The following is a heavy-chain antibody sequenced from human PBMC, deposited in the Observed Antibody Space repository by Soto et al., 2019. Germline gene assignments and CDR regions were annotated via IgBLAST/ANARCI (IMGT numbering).Heavy chain of an antibody. Sequence: EVQLVESGGGLVQPGGSLRLSCVASGFTFSGYWMHWVRQAPGKGLVWVSRIDGDGSRTNYADSVKGRFTISRDNAKNTQYLQMNSLRAEDTAVYYCARELASYNDYWGQGTLVTVSS. V-gene: IGHV3-74*01. J-gene: IGHJ4*02. CDR1: GFTFSGYW. CDR2: IDGDGSRT. CDR3: ARELASYNDY. D-gene: IGHD1-1*01.